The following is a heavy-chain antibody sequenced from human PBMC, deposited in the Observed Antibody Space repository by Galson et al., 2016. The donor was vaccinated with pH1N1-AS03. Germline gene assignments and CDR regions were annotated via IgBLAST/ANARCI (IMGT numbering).Heavy chain of an antibody. D-gene: IGHD6-19*01. Sequence: LRLSCAASGFIFSSDWMHWVRQVPGKGLVWVSRITSDGSSVSYADAVKGRFTTSRDNAKNTLYLQMNSLRAEDTAVYHCARAMYTSGWYGMDVWGQGTTVTVSS. CDR3: ARAMYTSGWYGMDV. J-gene: IGHJ6*02. CDR1: GFIFSSDW. V-gene: IGHV3-74*01. CDR2: ITSDGSSV.